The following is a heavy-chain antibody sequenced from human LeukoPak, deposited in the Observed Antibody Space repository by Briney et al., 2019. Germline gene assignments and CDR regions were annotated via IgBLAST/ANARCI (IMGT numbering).Heavy chain of an antibody. CDR1: GGSISSYY. D-gene: IGHD3-9*01. J-gene: IGHJ4*02. CDR3: AREYYDILTGYYSERRYFDY. CDR2: IYYSGST. V-gene: IGHV4-59*12. Sequence: PSETLSLTCTVSGGSISSYYWSWIRQPPGKGLEWIGYIYYSGSTNYNPSLKSRVTISVDTSKNQFSLKLSSVTAADTAVYYCAREYYDILTGYYSERRYFDYWGQGTLVTVSS.